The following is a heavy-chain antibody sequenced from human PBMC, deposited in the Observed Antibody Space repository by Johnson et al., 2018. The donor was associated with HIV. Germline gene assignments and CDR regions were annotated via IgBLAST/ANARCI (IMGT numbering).Heavy chain of an antibody. CDR1: AFTFSSYA. V-gene: IGHV3-30-3*01. J-gene: IGHJ3*02. CDR2: ISYDGSKK. D-gene: IGHD2-21*02. Sequence: QVQLVESGGGVVQPGRSLRLSCAASAFTFSSYAIHWVRQAPGKGLEWVAVISYDGSKKYYADSVKGRFTISRDNAKNSLYLQMNSLRAEDTAVYYCARICGGDCWYDAFDIWGQGTMVTVSS. CDR3: ARICGGDCWYDAFDI.